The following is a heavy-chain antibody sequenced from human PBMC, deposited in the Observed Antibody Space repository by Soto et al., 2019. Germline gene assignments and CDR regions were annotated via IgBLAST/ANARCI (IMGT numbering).Heavy chain of an antibody. V-gene: IGHV4-59*01. CDR2: IYYSGST. Sequence: SETLSLTCALCGGSISSYYWSWIRQPPGKGLEWIGYIYYSGSTNYNPSLKSRVTISVDTSKNQFSLKLSSVTAADTAVYYCARGSGPTIFGVVIIEGSDYYYYMDVWGKGTTVTVSS. D-gene: IGHD3-3*01. CDR3: ARGSGPTIFGVVIIEGSDYYYYMDV. CDR1: GGSISSYY. J-gene: IGHJ6*03.